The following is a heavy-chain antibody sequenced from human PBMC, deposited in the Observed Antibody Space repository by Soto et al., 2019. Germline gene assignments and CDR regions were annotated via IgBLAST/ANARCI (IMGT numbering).Heavy chain of an antibody. CDR3: ATMGSGYYYDY. CDR1: GVPFSRYS. CDR2: ISSSGSYI. V-gene: IGHV3-21*01. J-gene: IGHJ4*02. D-gene: IGHD3-22*01. Sequence: GGSLRLSCAASGVPFSRYSMNWVRQAPGKGLEWVSSISSSGSYIDYADSVKGRFTISRDNAKNSLYLQMNSPRAEDTAVYYCATMGSGYYYDYWGQGTLVTVSS.